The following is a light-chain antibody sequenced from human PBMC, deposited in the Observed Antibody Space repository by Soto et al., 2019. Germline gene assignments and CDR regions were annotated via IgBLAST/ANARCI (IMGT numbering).Light chain of an antibody. CDR2: GAS. V-gene: IGKV3-15*01. CDR1: QSVSSN. Sequence: EIVLTQSPATLSLSPGERATLSRRASQSVSSNLAWYHQKPGQAPRLLIYGASTRATGIPARFSGSGSGTEFTLTINSLQSEDFAVYYCQQYNNWPRTFGQGTKVDIK. J-gene: IGKJ1*01. CDR3: QQYNNWPRT.